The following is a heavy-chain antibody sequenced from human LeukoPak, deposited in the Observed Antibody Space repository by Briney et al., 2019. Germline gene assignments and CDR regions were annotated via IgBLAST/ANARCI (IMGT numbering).Heavy chain of an antibody. J-gene: IGHJ4*02. CDR3: ARDVRPDY. CDR1: GFTFTKAW. Sequence: GGSLRLSCAASGFTFTKAWMSWVRQAPGEGLEWVANIKQDGTEKYYMDSVKGRFSISRDNAKNSLYLQMNALRAEDTAVYYGARDVRPDYWGQGTLVTVST. D-gene: IGHD6-6*01. V-gene: IGHV3-7*04. CDR2: IKQDGTEK.